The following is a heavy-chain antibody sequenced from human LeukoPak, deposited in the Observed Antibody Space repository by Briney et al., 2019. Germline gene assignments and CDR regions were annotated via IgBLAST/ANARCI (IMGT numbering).Heavy chain of an antibody. V-gene: IGHV4-61*02. CDR2: IYTSGST. D-gene: IGHD2-8*01. Sequence: SETLSLTCTVSGGSISSGSYYWSWIRQPAGKGLEWIGRIYTSGSTNYNPSLKSRVTISVDTSKNQFSLKLSSVTAADTAVYYCARDICTNGVSYANWFDPWGQGTLVTVSS. CDR3: ARDICTNGVSYANWFDP. J-gene: IGHJ5*02. CDR1: GGSISSGSYY.